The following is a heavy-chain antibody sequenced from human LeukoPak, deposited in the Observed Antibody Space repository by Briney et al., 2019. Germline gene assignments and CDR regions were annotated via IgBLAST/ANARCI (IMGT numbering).Heavy chain of an antibody. D-gene: IGHD7-27*01. Sequence: PGGSLRPSCAASGFMFRDCGMHWVRQAPGKGLEWVSFIWNDGRSEHYADSVQGRFSVSRDNSDNTLYLHMTNLRPDDTAVYYCAKDPGATAWGYYMDVWGTGTTVTVSS. J-gene: IGHJ6*03. V-gene: IGHV3-30*02. CDR1: GFMFRDCG. CDR2: IWNDGRSE. CDR3: AKDPGATAWGYYMDV.